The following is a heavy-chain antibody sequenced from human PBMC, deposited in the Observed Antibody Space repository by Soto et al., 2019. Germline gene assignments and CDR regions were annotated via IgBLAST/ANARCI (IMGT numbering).Heavy chain of an antibody. Sequence: PSETLSLTCSVSGGSIISYYWSWIRQPPGKGLEWIGYIYYSGSTNYNPSLKSRVTISVDTSKNQFSLKLSSVTAADTAVYYCLRLGYCSSISCYGFNWFDPWGQGTLVTVSS. CDR2: IYYSGST. D-gene: IGHD2-2*03. V-gene: IGHV4-59*08. CDR3: LRLGYCSSISCYGFNWFDP. J-gene: IGHJ5*02. CDR1: GGSIISYY.